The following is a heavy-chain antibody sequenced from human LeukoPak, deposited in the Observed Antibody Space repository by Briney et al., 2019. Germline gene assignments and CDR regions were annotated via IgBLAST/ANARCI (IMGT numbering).Heavy chain of an antibody. D-gene: IGHD3-9*01. CDR3: ARRGPYYDILTGYYGPALGVYYYGMDV. J-gene: IGHJ6*04. Sequence: SETLSLTCAVYGGSFSGYYWSWIRQPPGKGLEWIGEINHSGSTNYNPSLKSRVTISVDTSKNQFSLKLSSVTAADTAVYYCARRGPYYDILTGYYGPALGVYYYGMDVWGKGTTVTVSS. V-gene: IGHV4-34*01. CDR2: INHSGST. CDR1: GGSFSGYY.